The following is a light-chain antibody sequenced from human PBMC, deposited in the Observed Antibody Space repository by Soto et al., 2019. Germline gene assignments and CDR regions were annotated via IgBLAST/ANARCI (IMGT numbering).Light chain of an antibody. J-gene: IGKJ5*01. CDR1: QSVSSSY. CDR2: ATS. Sequence: EMVLTQSPGTLSLSPGERATLSCRASQSVSSSYLAWYHQKPGQAPRLLIYATSSRATGIPDRFSGSWSGTDFTLTISRLEPDDFAVYCCQQSDASHITSGQGTRLEIK. V-gene: IGKV3-20*01. CDR3: QQSDASHIT.